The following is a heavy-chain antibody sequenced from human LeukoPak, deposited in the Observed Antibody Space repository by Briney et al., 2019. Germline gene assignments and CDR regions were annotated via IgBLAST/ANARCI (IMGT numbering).Heavy chain of an antibody. CDR1: GGSISIFY. D-gene: IGHD3-22*01. J-gene: IGHJ3*02. CDR2: INHSGST. CDR3: ARSDYYDSSGYSRDAFDI. Sequence: SETLSLTCTVSGGSISIFYWSWVRQPPGKGLEWIGEINHSGSTNYNPSLKSRVTISVDTSKNQFSLKLSSVTAADTAVYYCARSDYYDSSGYSRDAFDIWGQGTMVTVSS. V-gene: IGHV4-34*01.